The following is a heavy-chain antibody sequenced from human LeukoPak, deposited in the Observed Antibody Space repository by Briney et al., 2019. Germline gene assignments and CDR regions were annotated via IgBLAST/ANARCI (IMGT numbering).Heavy chain of an antibody. CDR1: GGTFSSYT. CDR3: ARDLEMAAYFDY. J-gene: IGHJ4*02. D-gene: IGHD5-24*01. Sequence: GSSVKVSCKAPGGTFSSYTISWVRQAPGQGLEWMGRIIPIVGIANYAQKFQGRVTITADKSTSTAYMELSSLRSEDTAVYYCARDLEMAAYFDYWDQGTLVTVSS. CDR2: IIPIVGIA. V-gene: IGHV1-69*04.